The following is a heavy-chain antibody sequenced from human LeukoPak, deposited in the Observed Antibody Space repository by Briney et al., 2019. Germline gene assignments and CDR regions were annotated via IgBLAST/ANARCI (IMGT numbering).Heavy chain of an antibody. J-gene: IGHJ4*02. CDR3: SRESGAFRPFGY. V-gene: IGHV4-4*02. D-gene: IGHD1-26*01. Sequence: SETLSLTCGVSGGSISSTNWWSWVRQPPGQGVEWIGEISLTGETNYNPSLNGRVTMSLDKSRNQLSLKLTYVTAADTAIYYCSRESGAFRPFGYWGQGTLVIVPP. CDR2: ISLTGET. CDR1: GGSISSTNW.